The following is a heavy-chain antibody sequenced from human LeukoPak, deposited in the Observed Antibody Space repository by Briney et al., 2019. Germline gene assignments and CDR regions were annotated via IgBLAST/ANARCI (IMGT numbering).Heavy chain of an antibody. CDR3: ARAPSRYCSSTSCYNYYYYYGMDV. CDR1: GGTFSSYA. Sequence: ASVKVSCKASGGTFSSYAISWVRQAPGQGLEWMGGIIPIFGTANYAQKFQGRVTITADGSTSTAYMELSSLRSEDTAVYYCARAPSRYCSSTSCYNYYYYYGMDVWGKGTTVTVSS. J-gene: IGHJ6*04. V-gene: IGHV1-69*13. D-gene: IGHD2-2*02. CDR2: IIPIFGTA.